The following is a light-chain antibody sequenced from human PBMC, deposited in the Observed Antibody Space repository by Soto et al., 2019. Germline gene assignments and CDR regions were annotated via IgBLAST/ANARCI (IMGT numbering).Light chain of an antibody. V-gene: IGKV3-20*01. J-gene: IGKJ2*01. CDR2: GAS. CDR3: LQYGNSPYT. CDR1: QSGSSGD. Sequence: EIAWTQSPGTLSLSPGERATLSGSTSQSGSSGDFAWYQHRPGQAPRLVIYGASPRATGVPDRFSGSGSGTDFTLTISGLEPDDFAVYFCLQYGNSPYTCGQGTNLEMK.